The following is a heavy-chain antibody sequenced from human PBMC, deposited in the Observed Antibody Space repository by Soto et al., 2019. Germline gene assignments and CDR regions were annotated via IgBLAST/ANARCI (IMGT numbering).Heavy chain of an antibody. J-gene: IGHJ4*02. D-gene: IGHD3-22*01. CDR2: IYDSGST. CDR3: AKDTYYHDSSGYYVFDH. Sequence: SEILSLTCTVSGGSISSYYWSWIRQPPGKGLEWIGYIYDSGSTNYNPSLKSRVTISVDTSKNQFSLRTEDTALYYCAKDTYYHDSSGYYVFDHWGQGTLVTVSS. CDR1: GGSISSYY. V-gene: IGHV4-59*01.